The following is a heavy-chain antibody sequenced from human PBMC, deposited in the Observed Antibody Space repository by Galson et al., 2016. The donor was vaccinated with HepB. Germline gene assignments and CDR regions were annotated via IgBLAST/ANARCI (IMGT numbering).Heavy chain of an antibody. J-gene: IGHJ3*02. CDR3: VRDMYGSYFAFDI. V-gene: IGHV3-7*01. CDR2: IKQDGSEK. CDR1: GFTFTNYW. Sequence: SLRLSCAASGFTFTNYWMSWVRQAPGKGLEWVANIKQDGSEKYYVDSVTGRFTISRDNAKNSLYLQMNSLRAEDTTVYYCVRDMYGSYFAFDIWGQGTMVTVPS. D-gene: IGHD1-26*01.